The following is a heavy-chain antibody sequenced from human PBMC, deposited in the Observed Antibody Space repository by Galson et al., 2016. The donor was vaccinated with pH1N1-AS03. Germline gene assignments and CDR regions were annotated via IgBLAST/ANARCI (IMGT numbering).Heavy chain of an antibody. CDR1: GFSVSYNY. D-gene: IGHD2-15*01. CDR2: IYSSGTT. V-gene: IGHV3-66*02. CDR3: AIAGRWSKIDY. J-gene: IGHJ4*02. Sequence: SLRLSCAVSGFSVSYNYMIWVRQAPGKGLEWVSVIYSSGTTYHADSVKSRFTTSRDNSKNTLYLQMNSLRAEDTAVFYCAIAGRWSKIDYWGQGTLVTVSS.